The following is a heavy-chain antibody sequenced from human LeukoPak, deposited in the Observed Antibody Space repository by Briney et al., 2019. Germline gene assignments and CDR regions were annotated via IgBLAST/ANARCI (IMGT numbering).Heavy chain of an antibody. V-gene: IGHV3-53*01. CDR1: GFTVSSNY. CDR2: IYSGGNT. D-gene: IGHD7-27*01. CDR3: ARKSRLGYYFDY. Sequence: GGSLRLSCAASGFTVSSNYMSWVRQAPGKGLEWVSVIYSGGNTYYADSVKGRFTISRDNSKNTLYLQMITLRAEDTAGYYCARKSRLGYYFDYWGQGTLVTVSS. J-gene: IGHJ4*02.